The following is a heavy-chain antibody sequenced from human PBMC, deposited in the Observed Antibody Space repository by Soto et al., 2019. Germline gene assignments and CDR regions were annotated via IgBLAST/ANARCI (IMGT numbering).Heavy chain of an antibody. CDR3: ARSAAAAGAHIDY. CDR1: GGSISGSY. V-gene: IGHV4-59*01. D-gene: IGHD2-8*02. J-gene: IGHJ4*01. CDR2: VYYTGST. Sequence: SETLSLTCSVSGGSISGSYWSWIRQSPGKGLEWLGYVYYTGSTNYSPSLRSRVSISVDTSKNEFSLRLSSVTAADTAVYFCARSAAAAGAHIDYWGHGTQVTVSS.